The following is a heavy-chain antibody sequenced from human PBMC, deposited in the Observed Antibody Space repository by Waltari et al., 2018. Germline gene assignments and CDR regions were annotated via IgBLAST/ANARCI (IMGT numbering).Heavy chain of an antibody. Sequence: QLQLQESGPGLVKPSETLSLTCTVSGGSISSSSYYWGWIRQPPGKGLEWIGSNYYSGSTYSNPSLKSRVTISVDTSKNQFSLKLSAVPAADTAVYYCARRRDGDYNYWGQGTLVTVSS. V-gene: IGHV4-39*07. CDR3: ARRRDGDYNY. CDR2: NYYSGST. J-gene: IGHJ4*02. D-gene: IGHD4-17*01. CDR1: GGSISSSSYY.